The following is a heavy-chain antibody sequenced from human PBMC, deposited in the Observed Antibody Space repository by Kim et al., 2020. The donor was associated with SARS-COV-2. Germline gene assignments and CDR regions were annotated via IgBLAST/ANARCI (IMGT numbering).Heavy chain of an antibody. CDR3: ATAPGLELRGWFDP. V-gene: IGHV1-24*01. J-gene: IGHJ5*02. D-gene: IGHD1-7*01. Sequence: EQKFQGRVTMTEDTSTDPAYMELSSLGSEDTAVYYCATAPGLELRGWFDPWGQGTLVTVSS.